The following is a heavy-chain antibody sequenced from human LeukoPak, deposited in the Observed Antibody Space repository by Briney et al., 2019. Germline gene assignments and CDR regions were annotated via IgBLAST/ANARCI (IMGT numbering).Heavy chain of an antibody. CDR1: GGSISGYY. Sequence: SETLSLTCTVSGGSISGYYWTCIRQPPGKGLEWIGYIYYSGSSNYNPSLKSRVTISVDMSKNQFSLKLSSVIAADTAVYYCARDRRDCSGSSCKLKYFDYWGQGTLVTVSS. V-gene: IGHV4-59*01. CDR2: IYYSGSS. CDR3: ARDRRDCSGSSCKLKYFDY. D-gene: IGHD2-15*01. J-gene: IGHJ4*02.